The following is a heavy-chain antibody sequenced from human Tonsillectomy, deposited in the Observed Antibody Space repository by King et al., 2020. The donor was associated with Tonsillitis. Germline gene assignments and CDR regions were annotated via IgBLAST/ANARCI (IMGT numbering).Heavy chain of an antibody. CDR1: GYTFTSYG. V-gene: IGHV1-18*04. J-gene: IGHJ4*02. Sequence: VQLVQSGAEVKKPGASVKVSCQASGYTFTSYGITWVRQAPGQGPEWMGWIRVYTGNTDYAQKLQGRVTMTADTSTSTAYMELRSLTSDDTAVYYCARVISGSYRFYFDYWGQGTLGTVSS. CDR2: IRVYTGNT. CDR3: ARVISGSYRFYFDY. D-gene: IGHD1-26*01.